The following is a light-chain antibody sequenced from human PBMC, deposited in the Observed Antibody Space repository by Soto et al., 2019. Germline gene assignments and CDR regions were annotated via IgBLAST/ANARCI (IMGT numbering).Light chain of an antibody. CDR2: DDS. CDR3: HVWDSSSEHV. Sequence: SYVLTQPPSVSVAPGQTARITCGGNNIGSKSVHWYQQKPGQAPVLVVDDDSDRPSGITELFSGSNSGNTATLTISRVEAGDEADYFCHVWDSSSEHVFGTGTKVTVL. V-gene: IGLV3-21*02. J-gene: IGLJ1*01. CDR1: NIGSKS.